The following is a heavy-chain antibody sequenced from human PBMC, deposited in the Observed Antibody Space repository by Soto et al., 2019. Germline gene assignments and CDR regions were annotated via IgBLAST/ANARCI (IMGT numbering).Heavy chain of an antibody. Sequence: GGSLRLSCAASGFRFDDYNIHWVRQAPGKGLEWVSLITWNGGNTYYADSVKGRFTISRDGTTESVSLQMTSLKREDTGLYYCARETLSFGSALDVWGQGXMVTVYS. J-gene: IGHJ6*02. CDR3: ARETLSFGSALDV. D-gene: IGHD3-3*01. CDR2: ITWNGGNT. CDR1: GFRFDDYN. V-gene: IGHV3-43*01.